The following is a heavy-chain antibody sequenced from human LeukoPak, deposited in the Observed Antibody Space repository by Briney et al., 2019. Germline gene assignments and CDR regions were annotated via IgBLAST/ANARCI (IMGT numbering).Heavy chain of an antibody. V-gene: IGHV1-18*01. CDR1: GYTFTSYK. Sequence: ASVKVSCKASGYTFTSYKINWVRQAPGQGLEWMGWISAYNGNTNYAQKLQGRVTMTTDTSTSTAYMELRSLRSDDTAVYYCASDVRYYDILTGLDYWGQGTLVTVSS. J-gene: IGHJ4*02. CDR2: ISAYNGNT. CDR3: ASDVRYYDILTGLDY. D-gene: IGHD3-9*01.